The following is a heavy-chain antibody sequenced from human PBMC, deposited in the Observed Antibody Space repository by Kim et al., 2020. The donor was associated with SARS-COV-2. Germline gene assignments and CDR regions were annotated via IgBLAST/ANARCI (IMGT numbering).Heavy chain of an antibody. CDR1: GGSISSYY. Sequence: SETLSLTCTVSGGSISSYYWSWIRQPPGKGLEWIGYIYYSGSTNYNPSLKSRVTISVDTSKNQFSLKLSSVTAADTAVYYCARGIAVAGIYYYYGMDVWGQGTTVTVSS. D-gene: IGHD6-19*01. CDR2: IYYSGST. CDR3: ARGIAVAGIYYYYGMDV. J-gene: IGHJ6*02. V-gene: IGHV4-59*08.